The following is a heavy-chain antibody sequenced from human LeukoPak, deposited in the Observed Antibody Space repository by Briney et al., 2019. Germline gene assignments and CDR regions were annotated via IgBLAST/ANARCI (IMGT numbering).Heavy chain of an antibody. Sequence: SGTLSLTCTVSGDSINSLDLWSWVRQPPGKGLEWIGEMYLSGTTHSNPSVKSRVTISVDRSKNQFSLKLSSVTAADTAVYYCARDQSDRDYGGNWWFDPWGQGTLVTVSS. CDR2: MYLSGTT. CDR1: GDSINSLDL. J-gene: IGHJ5*02. D-gene: IGHD4-23*01. CDR3: ARDQSDRDYGGNWWFDP. V-gene: IGHV4-4*02.